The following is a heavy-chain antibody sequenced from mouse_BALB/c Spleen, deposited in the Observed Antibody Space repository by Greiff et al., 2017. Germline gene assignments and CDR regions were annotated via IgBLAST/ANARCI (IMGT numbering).Heavy chain of an antibody. CDR2: IWGDGST. CDR3: ARGGHYCGRSYWNFDV. CDR1: GFSLTGYG. J-gene: IGHJ1*01. V-gene: IGHV2-6-7*01. Sequence: VQLVEPGPGLVAPSQSLSITCTVSGFSLTGYGVNWVRQPPGKGLECLGMIWGDGSTHYNSALKSRLSISKDNSKSQVFLKMNSLQTDDTARYYWARGGHYCGRSYWNFDVWGAGATVTSSS. D-gene: IGHD1-1*01.